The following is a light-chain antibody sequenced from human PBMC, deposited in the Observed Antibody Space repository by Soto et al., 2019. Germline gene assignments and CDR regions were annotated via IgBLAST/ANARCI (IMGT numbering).Light chain of an antibody. V-gene: IGLV2-14*01. CDR2: DVS. CDR1: SIDVGGYNY. J-gene: IGLJ1*01. CDR3: SSYTSSLYV. Sequence: QSALTQPASVSGSPGQSITISCTGTSIDVGGYNYVSWYQQHPGKAPKLMIYDVSNRPSGVSNRFSGSKSGNTASLTISGLQAEDEADYYCSSYTSSLYVFGSGTKLTVL.